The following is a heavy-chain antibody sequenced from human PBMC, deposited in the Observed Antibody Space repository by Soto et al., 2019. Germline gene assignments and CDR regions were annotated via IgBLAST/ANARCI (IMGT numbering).Heavy chain of an antibody. CDR2: ISSNGGTT. D-gene: IGHD2-2*01. V-gene: IGHV3-23*01. CDR1: GFTFSVYA. CDR3: AKYSDLPYEAHLQP. Sequence: EVQVLESGGGLVQPGGSLRLSCAASGFTFSVYAMSWVRQAPGKGLEWVSAISSNGGTTFYADSLRGRFTISRDNSKSALYLQMNNLRAEDTAIYYCAKYSDLPYEAHLQPWGQGTLVTVSS. J-gene: IGHJ1*01.